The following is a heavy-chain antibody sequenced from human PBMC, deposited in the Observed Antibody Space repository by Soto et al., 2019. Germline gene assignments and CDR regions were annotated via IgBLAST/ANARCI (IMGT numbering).Heavy chain of an antibody. CDR1: GFTFSDYY. CDR2: ISGSSSYI. CDR3: ARDVQQLASH. V-gene: IGHV3-11*06. D-gene: IGHD6-13*01. Sequence: PVGSLRLSCAASGFTFSDYYMSWIRQPPGKGLEWVSYISGSSSYINYADSVKGRFTISRDNAKNSLYLQMNSLRAEDTAVYYCARDVQQLASHWGQGTLVTVSS. J-gene: IGHJ4*02.